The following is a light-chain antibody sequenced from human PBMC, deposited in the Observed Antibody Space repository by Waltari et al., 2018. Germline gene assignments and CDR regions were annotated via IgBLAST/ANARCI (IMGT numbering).Light chain of an antibody. Sequence: DVGLTQSPLSLPVTLGQPASISCRSSQSLVYTDGISYLNWFHQRPGQAPRRLIFKVSNRDSGVPDRFSGSGSGTDFTLMISSVEADDVGVYFRMQATHWPVTFGQGTRLEIK. CDR1: QSLVYTDGISY. J-gene: IGKJ5*01. CDR3: MQATHWPVT. V-gene: IGKV2-30*01. CDR2: KVS.